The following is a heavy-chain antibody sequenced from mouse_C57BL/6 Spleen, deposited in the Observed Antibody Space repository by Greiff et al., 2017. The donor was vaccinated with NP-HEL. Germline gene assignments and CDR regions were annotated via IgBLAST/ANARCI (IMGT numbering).Heavy chain of an antibody. Sequence: EVKLMESGEGLVKPGGSLKLSCAASGFTFSSYAMSWVRQTPEKRLEWVAYISSGGDYIYYADTVKGRFTISRDNARNTLYLQMSSLKSEDTAMYYCTRDRLRGVAGYAMDYWGQGTSVTVSS. CDR2: ISSGGDYI. V-gene: IGHV5-9-1*02. CDR3: TRDRLRGVAGYAMDY. CDR1: GFTFSSYA. J-gene: IGHJ4*01. D-gene: IGHD1-1*01.